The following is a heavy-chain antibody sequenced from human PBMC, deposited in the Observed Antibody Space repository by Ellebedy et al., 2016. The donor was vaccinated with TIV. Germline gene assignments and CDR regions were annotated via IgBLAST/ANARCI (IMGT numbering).Heavy chain of an antibody. CDR2: ISSDGDRQ. Sequence: GESLKISCAASGFTFGQYGMHWVRQAPGKGLEWEAFISSDGDRQSYGDSVKGRFTVSRDNSKNILYLEMNSLTPEDTATYYCAKDWALRSYFDYWGRGILVTVSS. CDR3: AKDWALRSYFDY. CDR1: GFTFGQYG. D-gene: IGHD3-16*01. J-gene: IGHJ4*02. V-gene: IGHV3-30*02.